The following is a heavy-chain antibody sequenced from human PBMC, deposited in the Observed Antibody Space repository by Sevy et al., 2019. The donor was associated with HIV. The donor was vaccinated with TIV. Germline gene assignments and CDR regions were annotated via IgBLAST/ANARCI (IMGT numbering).Heavy chain of an antibody. CDR1: GFTFTYAW. V-gene: IGHV3-15*01. D-gene: IGHD2-8*02. CDR2: IKSKSDGGTI. Sequence: GGSRRLSCAASGFTFTYAWMTWVRQAPGKGLEWVGRIKSKSDGGTIDYAAPVKGRFTISRDDSKNTLYLQMNSLKTEDTGVYYCSTDPIIVLLVTEGMDVWGQGTTVTVSS. J-gene: IGHJ6*02. CDR3: STDPIIVLLVTEGMDV.